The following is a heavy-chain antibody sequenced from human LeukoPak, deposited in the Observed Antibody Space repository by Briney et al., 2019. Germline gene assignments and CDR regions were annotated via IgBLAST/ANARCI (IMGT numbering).Heavy chain of an antibody. CDR2: ISRGSGHI. D-gene: IGHD3-22*01. CDR1: GFTFSSYW. Sequence: GGSLRLSCAASGFTFSSYWMSWVRQAPGKGLEWVSSISRGSGHIFYADSMKGRFTISRDNAKNSLYLQMNSLGAEDTAVYYCARPYDTRGYFPDYWGQGTLVTVSS. CDR3: ARPYDTRGYFPDY. V-gene: IGHV3-21*01. J-gene: IGHJ4*02.